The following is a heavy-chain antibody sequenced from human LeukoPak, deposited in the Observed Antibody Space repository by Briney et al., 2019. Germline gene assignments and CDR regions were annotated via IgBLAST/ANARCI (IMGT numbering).Heavy chain of an antibody. J-gene: IGHJ4*02. D-gene: IGHD2-2*03. CDR2: INHSGST. CDR1: GGSFSGHY. Sequence: RASETLSLTCAVYGGSFSGHYWSWIRQPPGKGLEWIGEINHSGSTNYNPSLKSRVAISVDTSKNQFSLKLSSVTAADTAVYFCARDGYLAVDYWGQGTLVTVSS. CDR3: ARDGYLAVDY. V-gene: IGHV4-34*01.